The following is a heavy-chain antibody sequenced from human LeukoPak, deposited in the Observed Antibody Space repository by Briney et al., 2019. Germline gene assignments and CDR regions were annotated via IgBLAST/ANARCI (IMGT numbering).Heavy chain of an antibody. CDR1: GGSISSYY. J-gene: IGHJ4*02. Sequence: SETLSLTCTISGGSISSYYWSWIRQPPGKGLEWIGYYSGSTDHNPFLKSRVTISVDTSKNQFSLKLTSVTAADTAVYYCARGLYGSGVFVYWGQGTLVTVSA. CDR3: ARGLYGSGVFVY. CDR2: YSGST. V-gene: IGHV4-59*01. D-gene: IGHD3-10*01.